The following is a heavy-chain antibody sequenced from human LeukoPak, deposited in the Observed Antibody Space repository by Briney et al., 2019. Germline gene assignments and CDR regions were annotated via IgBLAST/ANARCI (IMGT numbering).Heavy chain of an antibody. CDR1: GFTFSSYS. J-gene: IGHJ4*02. CDR3: ARGRLAYCGGDCYSL. Sequence: GGSLILSCAASGFTFSSYSMNWVRQAPGKGLEWVSSIGSSSSYIYYADSVKGRFTISRDNAKNSLYLQMNSLRAEDTAVYYCARGRLAYCGGDCYSLWGQGTLVTVSS. CDR2: IGSSSSYI. D-gene: IGHD2-21*02. V-gene: IGHV3-21*01.